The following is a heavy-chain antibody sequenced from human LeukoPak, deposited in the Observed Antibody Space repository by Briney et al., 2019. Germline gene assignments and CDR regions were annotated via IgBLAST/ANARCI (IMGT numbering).Heavy chain of an antibody. Sequence: GGSLRLSCAASGFTFSSYAMSWVRQAPGKGLEWVSAISGSGGSTYYADSVKRRFTISRDNSKNTLYLQMNSLRAEDTAVYYCAKWRYDSSGYYFDYWGQGTLVTVSS. CDR1: GFTFSSYA. D-gene: IGHD3-22*01. CDR3: AKWRYDSSGYYFDY. V-gene: IGHV3-23*01. J-gene: IGHJ4*02. CDR2: ISGSGGST.